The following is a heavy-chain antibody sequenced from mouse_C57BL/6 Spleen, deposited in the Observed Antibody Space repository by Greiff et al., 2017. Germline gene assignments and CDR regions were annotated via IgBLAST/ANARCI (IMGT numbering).Heavy chain of an antibody. CDR3: ARDNYGYAMDD. Sequence: EVQRVESEGGLVQPGSSMKLSCTASGFTFSDYYMAWVRQVPEKGLEWVANINYDGSSTYYLDSLKSRFIISRDNAKNILYLQMSSLKSEDTATYYCARDNYGYAMDDWGQGTSVTVSS. J-gene: IGHJ4*01. D-gene: IGHD1-1*01. CDR2: INYDGSST. CDR1: GFTFSDYY. V-gene: IGHV5-16*01.